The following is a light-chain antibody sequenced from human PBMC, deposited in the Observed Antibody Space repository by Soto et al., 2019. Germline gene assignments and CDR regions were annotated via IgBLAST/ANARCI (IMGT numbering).Light chain of an antibody. J-gene: IGKJ4*01. V-gene: IGKV1-5*03. CDR1: QSISSW. Sequence: DIQMTQSPSTLSASVGDRVTISCRASQSISSWLAWYQQKPGKAHKLLIYKASSLGSGVPSRFSGSGSGAYFTLTISSLQPDDFATYCCQQYSSYPLTFGGGTRVEIK. CDR3: QQYSSYPLT. CDR2: KAS.